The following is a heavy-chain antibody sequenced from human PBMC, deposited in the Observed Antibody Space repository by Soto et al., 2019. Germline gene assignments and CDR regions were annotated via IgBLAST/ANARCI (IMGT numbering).Heavy chain of an antibody. CDR3: ARALIQLWPHYYYGMDV. V-gene: IGHV4-4*07. CDR2: IYTSGTT. D-gene: IGHD5-18*01. J-gene: IGHJ6*02. Sequence: PSETLSLTCNVSGGSIRSNYWSWIRQPAGKALEWIGRIYTSGTTNYNPSLKSRATMLIDTSKNQFSLILSSVTAADTGVYYCARALIQLWPHYYYGMDVWGQGTTVTVSS. CDR1: GGSIRSNY.